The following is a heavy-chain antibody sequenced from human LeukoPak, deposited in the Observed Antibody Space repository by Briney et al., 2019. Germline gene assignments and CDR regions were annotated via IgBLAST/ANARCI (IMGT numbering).Heavy chain of an antibody. Sequence: SGTLSLTCTVFGGFISSYYWSWIRQPPGKGLEWIGYIYHSGSTYYNPSLKSRVTISVDRSKNQFSLKLSSVPAADTAVYYCARGARNYVAGFDPWGQGTLVTVYS. CDR2: IYHSGST. D-gene: IGHD1-7*01. CDR3: ARGARNYVAGFDP. CDR1: GGFISSYY. J-gene: IGHJ5*02. V-gene: IGHV4-59*12.